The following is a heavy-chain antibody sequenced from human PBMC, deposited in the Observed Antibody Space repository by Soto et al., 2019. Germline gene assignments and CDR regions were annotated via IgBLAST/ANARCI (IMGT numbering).Heavy chain of an antibody. CDR3: AKVIIAGTPYYYGMDV. Sequence: PGGSLRLSCAASGLTFSSYAMNWVRQAPGKGLEWVSAISSRGDSTYYPDSVKGRFTISRDNSKNTLYLQMNSLRAEDTAVYYCAKVIIAGTPYYYGMDVWGQGTTVTVSS. D-gene: IGHD1-20*01. CDR2: ISSRGDST. CDR1: GLTFSSYA. J-gene: IGHJ6*02. V-gene: IGHV3-23*01.